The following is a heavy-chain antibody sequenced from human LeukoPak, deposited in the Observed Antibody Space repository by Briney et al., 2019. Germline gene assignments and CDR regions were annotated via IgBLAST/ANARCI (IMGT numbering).Heavy chain of an antibody. D-gene: IGHD6-19*01. Sequence: GGSLRLSCAASGFTFSSYWMSWVRQAPGKGLEGVANIKQDGSEKYYVDSVKGRFTISRDNAKNSLYLQMNSLRAEDTAVYYCARYGSGKEDDAFDIWGQGTMVTVSS. CDR2: IKQDGSEK. V-gene: IGHV3-7*01. CDR3: ARYGSGKEDDAFDI. J-gene: IGHJ3*02. CDR1: GFTFSSYW.